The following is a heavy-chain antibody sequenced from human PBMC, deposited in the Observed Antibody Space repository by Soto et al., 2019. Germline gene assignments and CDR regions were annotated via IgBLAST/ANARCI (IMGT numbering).Heavy chain of an antibody. V-gene: IGHV3-23*01. J-gene: IGHJ4*02. CDR3: AKDPSSGFAMENYFDC. CDR1: GFTFSSYA. CDR2: ISGSSTST. Sequence: EVQLSGSGGGLVQPGGSLRLSCAASGFTFSSYAMSWVRQAPGKGLEWVSAISGSSTSTYYADSVKGRFTISRDNSTNRLKLQMNSLRAEDTDVFYCAKDPSSGFAMENYFDCWGQGTLVTVSS. D-gene: IGHD3-10*01.